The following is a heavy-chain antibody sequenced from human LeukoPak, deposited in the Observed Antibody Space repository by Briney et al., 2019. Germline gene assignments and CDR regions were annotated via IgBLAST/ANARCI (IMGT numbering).Heavy chain of an antibody. J-gene: IGHJ5*02. Sequence: GGSLRLSCAASGFTFDDYAMHWVRQPPGKGLEWVSGINWNSRSIAYADSVKGRFTISRDNAKNSLYLQMNSLRAEDTAVYYCAREGGGGWYSGWFDPWGQGTLVTVSS. D-gene: IGHD6-19*01. V-gene: IGHV3-9*01. CDR1: GFTFDDYA. CDR2: INWNSRSI. CDR3: AREGGGGWYSGWFDP.